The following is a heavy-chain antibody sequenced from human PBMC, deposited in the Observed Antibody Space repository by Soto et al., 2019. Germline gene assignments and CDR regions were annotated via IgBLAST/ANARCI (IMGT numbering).Heavy chain of an antibody. V-gene: IGHV3-33*01. CDR2: VWYDGRNK. Sequence: QVQLVVSGGGVVQPGRSLRLSCAASGFTFSTFAMHWVRQAPGKGLEWVAVVWYDGRNKFYADSVKGRFTISRDNTNNTVSLQMNSLRVEDTGMYYCARDRSPRIAMAVYYYYSAMDDWGQGATVTVSS. CDR1: GFTFSTFA. D-gene: IGHD6-19*01. CDR3: ARDRSPRIAMAVYYYYSAMDD. J-gene: IGHJ6*02.